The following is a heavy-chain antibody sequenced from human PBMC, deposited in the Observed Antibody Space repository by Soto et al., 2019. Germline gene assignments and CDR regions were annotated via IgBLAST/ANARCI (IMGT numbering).Heavy chain of an antibody. CDR1: GFTFRSYG. Sequence: PGGSLRLSCAASGFTFRSYGIHWVRQAPGKGLEWVALIWFDGSKKYYVDSVKGRFAVSRDNSKNTLYLQMNSLRVKDTAVYYCARDRLVPYGYGMDVWGQGTTVTVSS. V-gene: IGHV3-33*01. D-gene: IGHD2-2*01. CDR3: ARDRLVPYGYGMDV. CDR2: IWFDGSKK. J-gene: IGHJ6*02.